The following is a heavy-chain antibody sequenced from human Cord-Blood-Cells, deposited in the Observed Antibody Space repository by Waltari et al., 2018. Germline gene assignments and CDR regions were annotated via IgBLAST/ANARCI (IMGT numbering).Heavy chain of an antibody. CDR3: ARAIAVAGTRVNWFDP. Sequence: QVQLQESGPGLVKPSETLSLTCAVSGYSISSGYYWGWIRQPPGKGLEWIGSIYHSGIPSYNPSRKRRVTISVDTSKNQFSLKLSSVTAADTAVYYCARAIAVAGTRVNWFDPWGQGTLVTVSS. CDR1: GYSISSGYY. J-gene: IGHJ5*02. CDR2: IYHSGIP. V-gene: IGHV4-38-2*01. D-gene: IGHD6-19*01.